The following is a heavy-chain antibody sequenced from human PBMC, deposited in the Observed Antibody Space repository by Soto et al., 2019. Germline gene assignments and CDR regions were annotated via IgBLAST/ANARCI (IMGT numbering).Heavy chain of an antibody. CDR3: ARLSTRKYIDY. CDR2: IYYSGST. J-gene: IGHJ4*01. CDR1: GGSVSSGSNY. Sequence: SETLSLTCTVSGGSVSSGSNYWSWIRQPPGKGLEWIGYIYYSGSTNYNPSLKSRVTISVDTSKNQFSLKLSSVTAADTAVYYWARLSTRKYIDYWGHGTLVTVSS. V-gene: IGHV4-61*01.